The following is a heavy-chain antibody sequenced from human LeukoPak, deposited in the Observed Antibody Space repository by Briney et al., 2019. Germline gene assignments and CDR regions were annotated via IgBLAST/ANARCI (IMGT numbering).Heavy chain of an antibody. Sequence: SATLSLPCAVYGGGFSSYYWSWMRQPPGKGLEWMGGINHSGSTNYNPSLNSQVTISVDTSMIQFSLQWSCLTAADTAVYYCASSAARLRVHRMDLWGQGTTVTVSS. J-gene: IGHJ6*02. CDR2: INHSGST. CDR1: GGGFSSYY. D-gene: IGHD4-17*01. CDR3: ASSAARLRVHRMDL. V-gene: IGHV4-34*01.